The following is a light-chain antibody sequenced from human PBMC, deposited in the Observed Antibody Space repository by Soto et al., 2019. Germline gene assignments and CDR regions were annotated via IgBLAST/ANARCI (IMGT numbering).Light chain of an antibody. Sequence: EIFLTQSPDTLSLSPGERATLSCRASQSVSSYLAWYQQKPGQAPRLLIYDASNRATGIPARFSGSGSGTDFTLTISSLEPEDFAVYYCQQRSNWPATFGQGTRLEIK. CDR2: DAS. J-gene: IGKJ5*01. CDR3: QQRSNWPAT. V-gene: IGKV3-11*01. CDR1: QSVSSY.